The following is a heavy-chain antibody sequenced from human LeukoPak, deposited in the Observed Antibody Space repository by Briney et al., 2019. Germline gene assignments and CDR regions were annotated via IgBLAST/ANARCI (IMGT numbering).Heavy chain of an antibody. Sequence: GGSLRLSCAASGFTFSHYTINWVRQAPGKGLEWVANIKPDGSATNYVDSVKGRFTISRDNAKNSLDLQMNSLRAEDTAVYYCARGGGSSSWGQGTLVTVSS. CDR3: ARGGGSSS. V-gene: IGHV3-7*01. J-gene: IGHJ5*02. D-gene: IGHD6-6*01. CDR2: IKPDGSAT. CDR1: GFTFSHYT.